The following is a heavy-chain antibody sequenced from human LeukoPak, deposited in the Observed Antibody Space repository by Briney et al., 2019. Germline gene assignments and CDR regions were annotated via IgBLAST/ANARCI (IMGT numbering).Heavy chain of an antibody. D-gene: IGHD6-19*01. V-gene: IGHV4-31*03. CDR2: IYYTGST. CDR1: GGSMGSGDYY. J-gene: IGHJ5*02. CDR3: ARYHSGAARGENWFDP. Sequence: SETLSLTCTVSGGSMGSGDYYWPWIRQHPGKGLEWIGYIYYTGSTYYNPSLKSRVTISVDTSKNQFSLKLSSVTAADPAVYYCARYHSGAARGENWFDPWGQGTLVTVSS.